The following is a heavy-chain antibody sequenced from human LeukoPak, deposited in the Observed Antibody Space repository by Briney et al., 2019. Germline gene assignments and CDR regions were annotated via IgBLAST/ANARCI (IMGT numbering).Heavy chain of an antibody. D-gene: IGHD2-21*02. J-gene: IGHJ5*02. Sequence: ASVKVSCKASGYTFTNYAVHWLRQAPGQRLGWMGWINTDNGNTKYSQKFQDRVTMTRDTSASTAYMELSSLRSEDTAVYYGARLYSGDCYCVGFDPWGQGALVTVSS. V-gene: IGHV1-3*04. CDR1: GYTFTNYA. CDR2: INTDNGNT. CDR3: ARLYSGDCYCVGFDP.